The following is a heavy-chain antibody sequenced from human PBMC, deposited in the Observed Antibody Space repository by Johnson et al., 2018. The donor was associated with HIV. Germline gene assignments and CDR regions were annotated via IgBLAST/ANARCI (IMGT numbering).Heavy chain of an antibody. CDR3: AREGTLGAFDS. CDR1: GFTFSSYD. D-gene: IGHD1-1*01. V-gene: IGHV3-13*01. CDR2: ITCNSRGI. J-gene: IGHJ3*02. Sequence: VLLVESGGGLVQPGGSLRLSCAASGFTFSSYDMHWVRQATGKGLEWVSAITCNSRGIGYAGSVKGRFTISRDNARRSLHLQMNSLRADDTAVYYCAREGTLGAFDSWGQGTMVTVSS.